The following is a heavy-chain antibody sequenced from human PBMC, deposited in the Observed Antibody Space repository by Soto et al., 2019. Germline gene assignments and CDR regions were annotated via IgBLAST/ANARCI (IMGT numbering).Heavy chain of an antibody. CDR2: IYYSGST. CDR1: GGSISSYY. D-gene: IGHD1-1*01. Sequence: SQTLSLTCTVSGGSISSYYWSWIRQPPGKGLEWIGYIYYSGSTNYNPSLKSRVTISVDTSKNQFSLKLSSVTAADTAVYYCARLLVFGLGDGTTGTAPSDAFDIWGQGTMVTVSS. J-gene: IGHJ3*02. CDR3: ARLLVFGLGDGTTGTAPSDAFDI. V-gene: IGHV4-59*08.